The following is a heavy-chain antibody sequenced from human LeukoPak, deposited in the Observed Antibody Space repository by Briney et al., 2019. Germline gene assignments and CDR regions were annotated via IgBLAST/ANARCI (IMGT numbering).Heavy chain of an antibody. CDR3: ARSTAYHYAMDV. Sequence: GGSLRLSCAASGFSVSTNYMGWVRQAPGKGLQWVSVIYSGGSTHYADSVKGRYTISRDNSKNTLYFQMDSLRAEDTAVYYCARSTAYHYAMDVWGQGTTVTVSS. CDR1: GFSVSTNY. J-gene: IGHJ6*02. D-gene: IGHD2-21*02. CDR2: IYSGGST. V-gene: IGHV3-53*01.